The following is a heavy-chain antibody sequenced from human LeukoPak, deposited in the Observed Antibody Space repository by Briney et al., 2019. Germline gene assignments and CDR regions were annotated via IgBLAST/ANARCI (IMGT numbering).Heavy chain of an antibody. Sequence: ASVKVSCKTSGYTFTSDYMHWVRQAPGQSLEWMGVINPTGSSTNYEEKFQGRVTMTRDTSTSTAYMALSSLRSEDTAVYYCARDNYSRDPPPFDYWGQGTLVTVSS. CDR1: GYTFTSDY. V-gene: IGHV1-46*01. CDR2: INPTGSST. D-gene: IGHD5-24*01. J-gene: IGHJ4*02. CDR3: ARDNYSRDPPPFDY.